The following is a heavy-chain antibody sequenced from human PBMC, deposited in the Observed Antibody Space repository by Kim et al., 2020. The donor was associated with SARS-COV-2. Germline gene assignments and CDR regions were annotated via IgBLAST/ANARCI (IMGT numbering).Heavy chain of an antibody. CDR2: ISSSSSYI. CDR3: ASRLVVPAVHDAFDN. V-gene: IGHV3-21*01. J-gene: IGHJ3*02. CDR1: GFTFSSYS. D-gene: IGHD2-2*01. Sequence: GGSLRLSCAGSGFTFSSYSMNWVRQAPGKGLEWVSSISSSSSYIYYADSVKGRFTISRDNAKNSLYLQMNSLRAEDTAVYYCASRLVVPAVHDAFDNWGQGTMVTVSS.